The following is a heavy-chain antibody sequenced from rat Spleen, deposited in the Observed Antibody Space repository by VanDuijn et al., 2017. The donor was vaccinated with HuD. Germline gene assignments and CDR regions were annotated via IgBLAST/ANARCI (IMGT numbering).Heavy chain of an antibody. CDR2: INAAGST. CDR3: ATAGTRVSRFAY. CDR1: GHSITSGYR. Sequence: EVQLQESGPGLVKPSQSLSLTCSVTGHSITSGYRWNWIRKFPGSKLEWMGYINAAGSTNYNPSLKSRISITRDTSKNQFFLQLNSVTPEDTATYHCATAGTRVSRFAYWGQGTLVTVSS. J-gene: IGHJ3*01. D-gene: IGHD1-4*01. V-gene: IGHV3-3*01.